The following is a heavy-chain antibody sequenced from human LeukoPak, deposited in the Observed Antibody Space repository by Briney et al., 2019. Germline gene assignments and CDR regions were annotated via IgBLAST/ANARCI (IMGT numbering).Heavy chain of an antibody. V-gene: IGHV1-18*01. J-gene: IGHJ4*02. CDR1: GYTFSSYG. D-gene: IGHD3-22*01. CDR2: ISAYNGHT. CDR3: ARGSPPRMYYDSSGYYSYYFDY. Sequence: GASVKASCKASGYTFSSYGISWVRQARGQGLEWMGWISAYNGHTKSAQKFQGRVTMTTDTSTRTVYMELRSLRSDDTAVYYCARGSPPRMYYDSSGYYSYYFDYWGQRTLVTVSS.